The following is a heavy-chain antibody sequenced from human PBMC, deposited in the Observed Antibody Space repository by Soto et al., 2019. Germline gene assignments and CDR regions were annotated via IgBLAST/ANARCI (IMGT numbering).Heavy chain of an antibody. CDR3: ARGQTGTTSGYYYYMDV. J-gene: IGHJ6*03. V-gene: IGHV4-34*01. CDR2: INHSGST. Sequence: SETLCLTCGVYGGSCSGYYWSWIRQPQGKGLEWIGEINHSGSTNYNPSLKSRVTISVDTSKNQFSLKLSSVTAADTAVYYCARGQTGTTSGYYYYMDVWGKGTTVTVSS. CDR1: GGSCSGYY. D-gene: IGHD1-7*01.